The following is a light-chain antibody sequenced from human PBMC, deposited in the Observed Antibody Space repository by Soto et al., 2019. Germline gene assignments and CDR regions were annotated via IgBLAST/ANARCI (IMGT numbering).Light chain of an antibody. CDR1: QSINSN. CDR2: DTS. V-gene: IGKV3-15*01. Sequence: IVMTQSPATLSVSPGERATLSCRASQSINSNLAWYQQKPGQAPRLLIYDTSTRATGIPARFSGSGSGTEFTLTISSLQSEDFAVYYCQQYSNWPPITFGQGTRLEI. CDR3: QQYSNWPPIT. J-gene: IGKJ5*01.